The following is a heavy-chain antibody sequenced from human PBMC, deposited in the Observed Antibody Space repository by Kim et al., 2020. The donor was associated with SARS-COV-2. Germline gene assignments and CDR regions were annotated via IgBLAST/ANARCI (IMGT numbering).Heavy chain of an antibody. CDR1: GFTFSDYY. J-gene: IGHJ5*02. D-gene: IGHD3-10*01. V-gene: IGHV3-11*05. CDR2: ISGINSYT. CDR3: ARVSYGSVSYYWFEP. Sequence: GGSLRLSCAASGFTFSDYYMSWIRQAPGKGLEWLSYISGINSYTYYADSVKGRFTISRDNAKNSLYLQMNSLRAEDTAVYYCARVSYGSVSYYWFEPWGQGTGVTVSS.